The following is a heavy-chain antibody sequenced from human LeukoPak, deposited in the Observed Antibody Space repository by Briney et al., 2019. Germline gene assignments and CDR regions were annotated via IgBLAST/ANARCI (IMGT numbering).Heavy chain of an antibody. J-gene: IGHJ4*02. CDR1: GFTFSTYT. D-gene: IGHD6-19*01. Sequence: GRSLRLSCAASGFTFSTYTMHWVRQAPGKGLEWVAFISYDGTNKYCADSVKGRFTISRDNSKNTLYLQMNSLRAEHTAVYYCAKMVHTEQWLVPFDYWGQGTLVTVSS. CDR3: AKMVHTEQWLVPFDY. CDR2: ISYDGTNK. V-gene: IGHV3-30-3*02.